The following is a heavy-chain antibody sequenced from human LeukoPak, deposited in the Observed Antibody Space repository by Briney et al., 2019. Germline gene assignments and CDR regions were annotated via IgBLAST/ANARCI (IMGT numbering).Heavy chain of an antibody. CDR3: AKVQSRYYYGSGRVAY. V-gene: IGHV3-20*04. Sequence: GGSLRLSCAASGFTFDDYGMGWVRQAPGKGLEWVSGINWNGGSTGYADSVKGRFTISRDNAKNSLYLQMNSLRAEDTALYYCAKVQSRYYYGSGRVAYWGQGTLVTVSS. J-gene: IGHJ4*02. D-gene: IGHD3-10*01. CDR2: INWNGGST. CDR1: GFTFDDYG.